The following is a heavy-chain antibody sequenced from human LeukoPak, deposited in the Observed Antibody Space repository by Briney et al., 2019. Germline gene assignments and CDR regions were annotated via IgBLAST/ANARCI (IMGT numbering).Heavy chain of an antibody. Sequence: GGSLRLSCAASGFTFSSYAMSWVRQAPGKGLEEVSAISGSGGSTYYADSVKGRFTISRDNSKNTLYLQMNSLRAEDTAVYYCAKSPSGWPLYHFDYWGQGTLVTVSS. V-gene: IGHV3-23*01. CDR3: AKSPSGWPLYHFDY. CDR1: GFTFSSYA. CDR2: ISGSGGST. J-gene: IGHJ4*02. D-gene: IGHD6-19*01.